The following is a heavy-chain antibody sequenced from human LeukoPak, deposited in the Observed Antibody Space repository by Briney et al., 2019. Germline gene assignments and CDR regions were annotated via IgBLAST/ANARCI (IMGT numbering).Heavy chain of an antibody. D-gene: IGHD6-13*01. CDR2: ISGSDDST. J-gene: IGHJ4*02. CDR1: GFTFSIYA. V-gene: IGHV3-23*01. CDR3: AKAGHSSSWAWADY. Sequence: PGGSLRLSCSASGFTFSIYAMSWVRQAPGKGLEWVSVISGSDDSTYYADSVKGRFTISRDNAKNTLFLQMNSLSAEDTALHYCAKAGHSSSWAWADYWGQGTLVTVSS.